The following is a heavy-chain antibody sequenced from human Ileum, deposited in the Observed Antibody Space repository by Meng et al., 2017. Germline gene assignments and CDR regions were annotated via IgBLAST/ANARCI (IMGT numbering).Heavy chain of an antibody. Sequence: GESLKISCAGSGFIVSNAWMSWVRQAPGKGLEWVGHIQSQTDGGTTDYAAPVKGRFTISRDDSKNTLFLQMNSLKSEDTDVYYCASEGPRGNYFDYWGQGTLVTVSS. CDR2: IQSQTDGGTT. V-gene: IGHV3-15*01. CDR3: ASEGPRGNYFDY. J-gene: IGHJ4*02. D-gene: IGHD3-16*01. CDR1: GFIVSNAW.